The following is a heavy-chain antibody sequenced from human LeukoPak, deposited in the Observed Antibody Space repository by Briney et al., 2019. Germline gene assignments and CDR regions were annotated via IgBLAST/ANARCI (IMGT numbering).Heavy chain of an antibody. CDR2: INSDGSST. J-gene: IGHJ6*03. V-gene: IGHV3-74*01. CDR1: GFTFSSYA. CDR3: ARGQSRNYYYMDV. Sequence: PGGSLKLSCVASGFTFSSYAMNWVRQAPGKGLVWVSRINSDGSSTSYADSVKGRFTISRDNAKNTLYLQMNSLRVEDTAVYYCARGQSRNYYYMDVWGKGTTVTISS.